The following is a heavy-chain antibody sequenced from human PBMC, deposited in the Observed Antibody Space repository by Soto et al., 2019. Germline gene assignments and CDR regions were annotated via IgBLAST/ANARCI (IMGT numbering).Heavy chain of an antibody. J-gene: IGHJ4*02. Sequence: GASVKVSCKASGGTFSSYAISWVRQAPGQGLEWMGGIIPIFGTANYAQKFQGRVTITADKSTSTAYMELSSLRSEDTAVYYCASMREIWSVTRLDYWGQGTLVTVSS. V-gene: IGHV1-69*06. CDR3: ASMREIWSVTRLDY. CDR2: IIPIFGTA. CDR1: GGTFSSYA. D-gene: IGHD1-1*01.